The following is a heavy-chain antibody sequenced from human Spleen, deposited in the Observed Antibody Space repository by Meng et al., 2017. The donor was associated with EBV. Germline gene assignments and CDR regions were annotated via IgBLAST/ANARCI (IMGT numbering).Heavy chain of an antibody. CDR2: ISPYNRKT. V-gene: IGHV1-18*01. Sequence: QVQLVQSGPAVKKPGASVKVSCTASGYTFTTYGISWVRQAPGQGLEWMGWISPYNRKTNYAQKVQGRVTVTTDTSTSTAYMEMRSLTTDDTAVYYCARGGDGSGWTYYLDYWGQGTMVTVSS. J-gene: IGHJ4*01. CDR3: ARGGDGSGWTYYLDY. D-gene: IGHD6-19*01. CDR1: GYTFTTYG.